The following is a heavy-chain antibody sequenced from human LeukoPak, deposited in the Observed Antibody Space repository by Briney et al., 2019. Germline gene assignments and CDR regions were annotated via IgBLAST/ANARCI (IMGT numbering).Heavy chain of an antibody. D-gene: IGHD2-2*01. V-gene: IGHV4-59*12. J-gene: IGHJ6*03. CDR2: IYYSGSS. CDR1: GGSISSYH. Sequence: PSETLSLTCTVSGGSISSYHWSWIRQPPGKGLEWLGYIYYSGSSNYNPSLKSRVTMSADTSKNQFSLKLSSVTAADTAVYYCARDWVVPAATPFYYYYYYMDVWGKGTTVTVSS. CDR3: ARDWVVPAATPFYYYYYYMDV.